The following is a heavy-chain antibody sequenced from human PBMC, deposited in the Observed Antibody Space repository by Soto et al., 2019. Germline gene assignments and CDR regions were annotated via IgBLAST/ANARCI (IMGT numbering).Heavy chain of an antibody. V-gene: IGHV3-33*01. CDR2: IWYDGSNK. J-gene: IGHJ6*02. Sequence: QVQLVESGGGVVKPGWSLRLSCAASGFPFSSYGMHWVRQAPGKGREWVAVIWYDGSNKYYADSVKGRFTISRDNSKNTLYLQMNSLRAEDTAVYYCASSYDNLAVVGMDVWVQGTTVTVSS. CDR1: GFPFSSYG. D-gene: IGHD3-9*01. CDR3: ASSYDNLAVVGMDV.